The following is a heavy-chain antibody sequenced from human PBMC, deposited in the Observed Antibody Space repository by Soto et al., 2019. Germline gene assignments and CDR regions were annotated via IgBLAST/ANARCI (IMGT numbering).Heavy chain of an antibody. CDR2: IWNDGIKK. V-gene: IGHV3-33*01. CDR3: ARDPERWIPRRGGVYGTDV. Sequence: QVHLVESGGGVVQPGTSLRLSCAASGFTFSDHAMYWVRQAPGKGLEWVAVIWNDGIKKFYAESVKGRLTISRDNSKNILYLQINDLRVEDRGVYYCARDPERWIPRRGGVYGTDVWGQGTTVTVSS. J-gene: IGHJ6*02. CDR1: GFTFSDHA. D-gene: IGHD5-18*01.